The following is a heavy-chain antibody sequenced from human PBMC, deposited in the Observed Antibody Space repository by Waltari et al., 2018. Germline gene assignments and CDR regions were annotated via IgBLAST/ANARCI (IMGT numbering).Heavy chain of an antibody. CDR3: ARGTLPIAAGYYYYYGMDV. CDR2: IYYSGST. J-gene: IGHJ6*02. Sequence: QVQLQESGPGLVKPSETLSLTCTVSGGSISSYYWSWIRQPPGKGLEWIGYIYYSGSTNYNPPLKSRVTRSVDTSKNQFSLKLSSVTAADTAVYYCARGTLPIAAGYYYYYGMDVWGQGTTVTVSS. CDR1: GGSISSYY. V-gene: IGHV4-59*01. D-gene: IGHD6-13*01.